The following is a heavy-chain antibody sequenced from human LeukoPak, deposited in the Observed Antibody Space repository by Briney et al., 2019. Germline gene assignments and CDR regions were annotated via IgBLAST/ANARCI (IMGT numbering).Heavy chain of an antibody. Sequence: SETLSLTCTVSGGSISSHYWTWIRQPPGGEMQWIGFIFSSGGTNYNPSLKSRVAISTDTSKNQVSLRVTSVTAADTAVYYCATRGAYTSGWYNIWGQGTLVSVSS. CDR3: ATRGAYTSGWYNI. V-gene: IGHV4-4*09. D-gene: IGHD6-19*01. CDR1: GGSISSHY. J-gene: IGHJ4*02. CDR2: IFSSGGT.